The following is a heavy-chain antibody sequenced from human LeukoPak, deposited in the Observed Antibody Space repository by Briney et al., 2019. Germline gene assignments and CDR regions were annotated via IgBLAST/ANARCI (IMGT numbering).Heavy chain of an antibody. Sequence: ASVKVSCKASGYTFTSYYMHWVRQATGQGLEWMGWMNPNSGNAGYAQKFQGRVTMTRNTSISTAYMELSSLRSEDTAVYYCARGWEVGLRPKPRLNYGMDVWGQGTTVTVSS. CDR1: GYTFTSYY. CDR3: ARGWEVGLRPKPRLNYGMDV. CDR2: MNPNSGNA. V-gene: IGHV1-8*02. D-gene: IGHD4-17*01. J-gene: IGHJ6*02.